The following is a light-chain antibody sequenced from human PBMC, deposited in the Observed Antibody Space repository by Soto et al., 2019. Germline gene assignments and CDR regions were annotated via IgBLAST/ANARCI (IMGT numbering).Light chain of an antibody. CDR3: ALYVGSGTVV. V-gene: IGLV8-61*01. CDR2: STN. J-gene: IGLJ2*01. CDR1: SASVLTSYY. Sequence: QAVVSQEPSFSVSPGETVTLTCGLTSASVLTSYYPSWYQQTPGQAPRTLIYSTNIRSSGVPDRFSGSILGNKAALTITGAQVDDESDYYCALYVGSGTVVFGGGTQLTVL.